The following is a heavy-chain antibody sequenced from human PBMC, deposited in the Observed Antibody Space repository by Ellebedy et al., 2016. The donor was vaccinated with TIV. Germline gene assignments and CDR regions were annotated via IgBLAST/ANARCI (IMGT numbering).Heavy chain of an antibody. D-gene: IGHD2-21*01. CDR1: GGSFSRSA. V-gene: IGHV1-69*13. CDR3: AQAPLFAEIKLLGMDV. CDR2: IHPTFGPT. Sequence: SVKVSCKGSGGSFSRSAINWVRQAPGQGLEWMGGIHPTFGPTTYAQKFQGRVIITADESTSTAYMELSSLTSAETAVYYCAQAPLFAEIKLLGMDVWGQGTTVTVSS. J-gene: IGHJ6*02.